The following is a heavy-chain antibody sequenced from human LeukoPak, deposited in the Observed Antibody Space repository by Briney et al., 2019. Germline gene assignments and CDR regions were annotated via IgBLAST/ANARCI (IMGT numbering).Heavy chain of an antibody. CDR1: GGSISSSSYY. D-gene: IGHD3-16*01. CDR3: AREWRGSYFSY. Sequence: SETLSLTCTVSGGSISSSSYYWGWIRQPPGKGLEWIGSISYTGSTNYNPSLKSRVTMSVDTSKNQFSLKLSSVTAADAAVYYCAREWRGSYFSYWGQGTLVTVSS. J-gene: IGHJ4*02. V-gene: IGHV4-39*07. CDR2: ISYTGST.